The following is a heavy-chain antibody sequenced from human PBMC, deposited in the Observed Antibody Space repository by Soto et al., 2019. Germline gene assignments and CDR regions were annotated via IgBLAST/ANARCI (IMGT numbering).Heavy chain of an antibody. CDR3: ARDHGGSTWFVGVYYFFGLDV. J-gene: IGHJ6*02. V-gene: IGHV3-48*02. D-gene: IGHD6-13*01. Sequence: EVQLVESGGDLVQPGGSLRLSCAASGFIFSDYTMTWVRQAPGRGLEFVSHISSSGGAIFYAESVKGRFTVSRDNAKNSLYLQMTSLRDDDTAVYFCARDHGGSTWFVGVYYFFGLDVWGQGTAFTVSS. CDR2: ISSSGGAI. CDR1: GFIFSDYT.